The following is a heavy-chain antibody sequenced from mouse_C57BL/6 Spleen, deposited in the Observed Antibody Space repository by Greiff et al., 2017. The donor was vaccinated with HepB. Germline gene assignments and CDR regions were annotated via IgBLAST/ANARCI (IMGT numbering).Heavy chain of an antibody. Sequence: VQLQQSGTVLARPGASVKMSCKTSGYTFTSYWMHWVKQRPGQGLEWIGAIYPGNSDTSYNQKFKGKAKLTAVTSASTAYMELSSLTNEDSAVYYCTRPYYDYRAWFAYWGQGTLVTVSA. CDR2: IYPGNSDT. V-gene: IGHV1-5*01. D-gene: IGHD2-4*01. CDR1: GYTFTSYW. J-gene: IGHJ3*01. CDR3: TRPYYDYRAWFAY.